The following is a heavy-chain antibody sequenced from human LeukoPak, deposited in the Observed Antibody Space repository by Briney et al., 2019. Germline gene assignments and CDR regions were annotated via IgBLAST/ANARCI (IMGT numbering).Heavy chain of an antibody. D-gene: IGHD5-18*01. CDR2: IYYSGST. CDR1: GGSISSYY. J-gene: IGHJ4*02. Sequence: SETLSLTCTVSGGSISSYYWSWIRQPPGKGLEWIGYIYYSGSTNYNPSLKSRVTTSVDTSKNQFSLKLSSVTAADTAVYYCAGGGTAMVRYWGQGTLVTVSS. V-gene: IGHV4-59*01. CDR3: AGGGTAMVRY.